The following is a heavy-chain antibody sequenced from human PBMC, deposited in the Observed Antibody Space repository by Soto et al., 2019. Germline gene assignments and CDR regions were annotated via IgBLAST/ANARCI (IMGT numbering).Heavy chain of an antibody. CDR3: ARHTPAISISDH. D-gene: IGHD2-15*01. CDR1: GGSVGVNNYY. Sequence: SETLSLTCSVSGGSVGVNNYYWGWIRQPPGKGLEWIGTIFYSGSTNYNPSLKSRVTVSVDTPKDQFSLKLSSVTAADTAVYYCARHTPAISISDHWGQGTLVTVSS. J-gene: IGHJ4*02. CDR2: IFYSGST. V-gene: IGHV4-39*01.